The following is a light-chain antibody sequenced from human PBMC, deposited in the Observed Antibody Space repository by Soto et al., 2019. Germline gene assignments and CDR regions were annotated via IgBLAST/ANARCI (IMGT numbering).Light chain of an antibody. CDR3: AVWDDNLSGWV. CDR1: SSNIGYKT. CDR2: SDN. Sequence: QPVLTQPPSASGTPGQRVTISCSGSSSNIGYKTVNWYQQLPGTAPKLLIYSDNERPSGVPARFSGSKSGTSASLAISGLQSEDEADYYCAVWDDNLSGWVFGGGTKLTVL. J-gene: IGLJ3*02. V-gene: IGLV1-44*01.